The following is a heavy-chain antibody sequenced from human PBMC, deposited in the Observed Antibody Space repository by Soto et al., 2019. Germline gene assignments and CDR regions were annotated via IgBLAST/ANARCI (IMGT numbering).Heavy chain of an antibody. D-gene: IGHD3-16*01. V-gene: IGHV3-64D*06. CDR1: GFIFSSYT. Sequence: PGGALRLSSSDSGFIFSSYTMYWVRQAPGKGLEYVSAISSNGGSTYDADSVKDRFIISRDNSKNTLYLQMRGLRAEDTAVYYCVKGGDSYAYSAFDIWGQGRKVTVS. CDR2: ISSNGGST. J-gene: IGHJ3*02. CDR3: VKGGDSYAYSAFDI.